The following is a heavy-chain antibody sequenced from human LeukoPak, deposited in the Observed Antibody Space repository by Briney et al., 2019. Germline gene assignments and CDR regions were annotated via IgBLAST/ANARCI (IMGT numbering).Heavy chain of an antibody. CDR3: ARPQRPYSSGWYEGPFDY. CDR1: GGSISSFY. V-gene: IGHV4-59*01. J-gene: IGHJ4*02. D-gene: IGHD6-19*01. Sequence: SETLSLTCTVSGGSISSFYWSWIRQPPGKGLEWIGCIYYTGNTNYNPSLKSRVTISVDTSKNQFSLKLSSVTAADTAVYYCARPQRPYSSGWYEGPFDYWGQGALVTVSS. CDR2: IYYTGNT.